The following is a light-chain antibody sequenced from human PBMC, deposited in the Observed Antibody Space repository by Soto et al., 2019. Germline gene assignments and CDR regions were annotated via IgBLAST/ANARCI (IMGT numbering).Light chain of an antibody. CDR3: SAYSDIDTKV. J-gene: IGLJ1*01. Sequence: QSVLTQPASVSGSPRQSITISCGGTSSDVGAYIYVSWCQQFPGKAPKLILYEVNNRPSGVSNRFSGSKSGTTASLTISGLQPEDEADYYCSAYSDIDTKVFGTGTKVTVL. CDR1: SSDVGAYIY. CDR2: EVN. V-gene: IGLV2-14*03.